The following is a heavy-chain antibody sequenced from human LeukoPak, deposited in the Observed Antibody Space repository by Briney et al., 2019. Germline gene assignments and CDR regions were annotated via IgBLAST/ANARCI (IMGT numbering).Heavy chain of an antibody. CDR3: ARGYSDWLR. CDR2: INLDGSET. Sequence: GGSLRLSCAASGFTMTWVRQGPGEGLEWLANINLDGSETHFVDSVKGRFTISRDNAKNSLSLQMSGLQVEDTAVYYCARGYSDWLRWGQGTQVTVSS. J-gene: IGHJ4*02. V-gene: IGHV3-7*01. D-gene: IGHD4-11*01. CDR1: GFT.